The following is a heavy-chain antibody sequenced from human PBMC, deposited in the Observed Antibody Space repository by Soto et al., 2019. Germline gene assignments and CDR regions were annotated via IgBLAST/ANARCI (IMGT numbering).Heavy chain of an antibody. D-gene: IGHD6-19*01. CDR1: GFTFSDYV. V-gene: IGHV3-30*18. CDR3: SKGGRQWLVASDFNY. Sequence: VQLVESGGGVVQPGMSLRLSCAASGFTFSDYVMHWVRQAPGKGLEWVAVVSHDGRNTHYADSVKGRFTISRDSSKNTVSLEMTRLRAEDTAVYYCSKGGRQWLVASDFNYWGQGALVTVS. J-gene: IGHJ4*02. CDR2: VSHDGRNT.